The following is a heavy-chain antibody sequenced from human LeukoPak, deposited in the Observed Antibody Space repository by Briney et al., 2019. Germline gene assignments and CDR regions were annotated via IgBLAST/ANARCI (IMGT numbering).Heavy chain of an antibody. CDR3: ASNGYSYGILYYFDY. CDR1: GYTFTGYY. D-gene: IGHD5-18*01. J-gene: IGHJ4*02. Sequence: PLASVKVSCKASGYTFTGYYMHWVRQAPGQGLEWMGWINPNSGGTNYAQKFQGRVTMTRDTSISTAYMELSRLRSDDTAVYYCASNGYSYGILYYFDYWGQGTLVTVSS. CDR2: INPNSGGT. V-gene: IGHV1-2*02.